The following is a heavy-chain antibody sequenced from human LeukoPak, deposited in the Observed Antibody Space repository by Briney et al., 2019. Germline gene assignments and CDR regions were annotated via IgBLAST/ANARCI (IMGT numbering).Heavy chain of an antibody. CDR3: ARGGGGYELDY. D-gene: IGHD5-12*01. Sequence: GGSLRLSCAASGITFSNYAMHWVRQAPGKGLEWVAVISYDGSNKYCTDSVKGRFTISRDNAKNSLYLQMNSLRAEDTAVYYCARGGGGYELDYWGQGTLVTVSS. CDR1: GITFSNYA. J-gene: IGHJ4*02. V-gene: IGHV3-30-3*01. CDR2: ISYDGSNK.